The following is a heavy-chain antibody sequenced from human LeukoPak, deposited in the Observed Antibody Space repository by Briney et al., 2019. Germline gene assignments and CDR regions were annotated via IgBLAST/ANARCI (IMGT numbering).Heavy chain of an antibody. V-gene: IGHV3-23*01. CDR1: GFTFSSYA. CDR3: AKDPKLGYCSGGSCAQDY. D-gene: IGHD2-15*01. J-gene: IGHJ4*02. CDR2: ISGSSGST. Sequence: QPGGSLRLSCAASGFTFSSYAMSWVRQAPGKGLEWASAISGSSGSTYYADSVKGRFTISRDNSKNTLYLQMNSLRAEDTAAYYCAKDPKLGYCSGGSCAQDYWGQGTLVTVSS.